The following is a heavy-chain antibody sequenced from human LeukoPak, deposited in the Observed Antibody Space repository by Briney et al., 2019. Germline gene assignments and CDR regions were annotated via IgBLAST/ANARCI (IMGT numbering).Heavy chain of an antibody. Sequence: PGGSLRLSCAASGFTFSSYAMSWVRQAPGKGLEWVSAITGSGGSTYYADSVKGRFTISRDNSKNTLYLQMNSLRAEDTAVYYCAKWRGVWMGEYYYYGMDVWGQGTTVTVSS. J-gene: IGHJ6*02. D-gene: IGHD3-16*01. V-gene: IGHV3-23*01. CDR2: ITGSGGST. CDR3: AKWRGVWMGEYYYYGMDV. CDR1: GFTFSSYA.